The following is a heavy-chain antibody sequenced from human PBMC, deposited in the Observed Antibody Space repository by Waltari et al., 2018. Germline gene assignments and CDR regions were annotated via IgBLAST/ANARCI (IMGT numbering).Heavy chain of an antibody. CDR3: ARGRTWFNIVLMVYAIGYYFDY. D-gene: IGHD2-8*01. CDR2: INHSGST. CDR1: GGSFSGYY. Sequence: EALSLTCAVYGGSFSGYYWSWIRQPPGKGLEWIGEINHSGSTNYNPSLKSRVTISVDTSKNQFSLKLSSVTAADTAVYYCARGRTWFNIVLMVYAIGYYFDYWGQGTLVTVSS. V-gene: IGHV4-34*01. J-gene: IGHJ4*02.